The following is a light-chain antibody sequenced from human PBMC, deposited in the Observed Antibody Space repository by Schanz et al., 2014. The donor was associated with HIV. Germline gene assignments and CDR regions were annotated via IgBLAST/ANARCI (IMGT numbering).Light chain of an antibody. CDR2: QVS. Sequence: DVVMTQSPLSLPVTLGQPASISCRSSQSLVHSLGNTHLNWFQHRPGQSPRRLIYQVSNRDSGVPDRFSGSGSGTDFTLKISRVEAEDVGVYYCMQGTHWPYTFGQGTKLEIK. CDR3: MQGTHWPYT. J-gene: IGKJ2*01. V-gene: IGKV2-30*02. CDR1: QSLVHSLGNTH.